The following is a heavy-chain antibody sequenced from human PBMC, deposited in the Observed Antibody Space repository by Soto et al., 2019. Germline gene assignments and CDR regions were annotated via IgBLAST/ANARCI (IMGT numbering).Heavy chain of an antibody. CDR3: ARLPSRHLVDY. CDR2: MFYGVRT. Sequence: SETLSLTCTVSGSSINSSGYYWGWIRQPPGKGLECIGSMFYGVRTYYDPSLKSRVTVSVDTSKNQFSLNLSSVTAADTAVYYCARLPSRHLVDYWGQGTLVTVSS. V-gene: IGHV4-39*01. J-gene: IGHJ4*02. CDR1: GSSINSSGYY. D-gene: IGHD3-3*02.